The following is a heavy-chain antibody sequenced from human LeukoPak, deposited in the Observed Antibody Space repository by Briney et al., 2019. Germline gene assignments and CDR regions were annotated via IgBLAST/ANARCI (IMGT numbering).Heavy chain of an antibody. CDR1: GGTFSSYA. CDR2: IIPILGIA. J-gene: IGHJ4*02. CDR3: ARDGDGGNSDY. D-gene: IGHD4-23*01. V-gene: IGHV1-69*04. Sequence: SVKVSCKASGGTFSSYAISWMRQAPGQGLEWMGRIIPILGIANYAQKFQGRVTITADKSTSTAYMELSSLRSEDTAVYYCARDGDGGNSDYWGQGTLVTVSS.